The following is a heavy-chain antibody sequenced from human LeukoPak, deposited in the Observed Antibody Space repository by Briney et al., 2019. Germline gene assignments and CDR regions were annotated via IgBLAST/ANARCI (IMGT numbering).Heavy chain of an antibody. J-gene: IGHJ5*02. CDR2: ISYDGSNK. CDR3: AGSPAGQQPDNWFDP. CDR1: GFTFSSYA. Sequence: GRSLRLSCAASGFTFSSYAMHWVRQAPGKGLEWVAVISYDGSNKYYADSVKGRFTISRDNSKNTLYLQMNSLRAEDTAVYYCAGSPAGQQPDNWFDPWGQGTLVTVSS. D-gene: IGHD6-13*01. V-gene: IGHV3-30*04.